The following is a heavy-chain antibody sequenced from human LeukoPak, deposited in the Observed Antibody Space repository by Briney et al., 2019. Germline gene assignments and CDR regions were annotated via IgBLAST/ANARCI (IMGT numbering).Heavy chain of an antibody. J-gene: IGHJ4*02. Sequence: PGGSLRLSCAASGFTFSSYAMSWVRQPPGKGLEWVSGISGSGDNTYYADSVKGRFTISRDNSKKTLYLHLNSLRVEDAAVYYCARDDWGPGPYWGQGTLVTVFS. CDR1: GFTFSSYA. CDR2: ISGSGDNT. CDR3: ARDDWGPGPY. V-gene: IGHV3-23*01. D-gene: IGHD7-27*01.